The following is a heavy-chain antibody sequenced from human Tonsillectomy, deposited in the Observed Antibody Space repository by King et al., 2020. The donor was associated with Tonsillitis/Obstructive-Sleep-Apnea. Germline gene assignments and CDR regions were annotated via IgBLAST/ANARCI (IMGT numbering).Heavy chain of an antibody. CDR2: IDPSDSYT. V-gene: IGHV5-10-1*03. CDR3: ARHMVGANSDY. D-gene: IGHD2-15*01. CDR1: GYSFTSYW. J-gene: IGHJ4*02. Sequence: VQLVASGAEVKKPGESLRISCKGSGYSFTSYWISWVRQMPGKGLEWMGKIDPSDSYTNYSPSFQGHVTISADKSISTAYLQTSSLKASNTAMYNCARHMVGANSDYGVQGTLVTVPS.